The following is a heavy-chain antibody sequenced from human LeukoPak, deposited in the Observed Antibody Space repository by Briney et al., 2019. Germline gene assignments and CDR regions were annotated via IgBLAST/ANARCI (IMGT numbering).Heavy chain of an antibody. D-gene: IGHD1-26*01. CDR1: GFTFSSYE. J-gene: IGHJ5*02. CDR2: ISGSGTTI. CDR3: ARSLVVGATYPYH. V-gene: IGHV3-48*03. Sequence: GGSLRLSCAASGFTFSSYEMNWVRQAPGKGLEWVSYISGSGTTIYYADSVKGRFTISRDNAKNSLYLQLNSLRAEDTAVYYCARSLVVGATYPYHWGQGTLVTVSS.